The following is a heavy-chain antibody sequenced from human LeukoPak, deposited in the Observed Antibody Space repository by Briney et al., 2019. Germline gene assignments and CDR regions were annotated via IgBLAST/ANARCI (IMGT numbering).Heavy chain of an antibody. J-gene: IGHJ4*02. CDR1: GGSFSGYY. CDR3: ARETGTYCSSTSCYTPIFDY. D-gene: IGHD2-2*02. V-gene: IGHV4-34*01. CDR2: INHSGST. Sequence: SETLSLTCAVYGGSFSGYYWSWIRQPPGKGLEWTGEINHSGSTNYNPSLKSRVTISVDTSKNQFSLKLSSVTAADTAVYYCARETGTYCSSTSCYTPIFDYWGQGTLVTVSS.